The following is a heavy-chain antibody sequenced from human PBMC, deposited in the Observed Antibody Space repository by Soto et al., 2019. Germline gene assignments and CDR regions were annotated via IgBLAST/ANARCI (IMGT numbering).Heavy chain of an antibody. CDR1: GGSISSGDYY. V-gene: IGHV4-30-4*01. J-gene: IGHJ6*02. CDR3: AREGYMVRGVITYYYYGMDV. D-gene: IGHD3-10*01. Sequence: SETLSLTCTVSGGSISSGDYYWSWIPQPPGKGLEWIGYIYYSGSTYYNPSLKSRVTISVDTSKNQFSLKLSSVTAADTAVYYCAREGYMVRGVITYYYYGMDVWGQGTTVTVSS. CDR2: IYYSGST.